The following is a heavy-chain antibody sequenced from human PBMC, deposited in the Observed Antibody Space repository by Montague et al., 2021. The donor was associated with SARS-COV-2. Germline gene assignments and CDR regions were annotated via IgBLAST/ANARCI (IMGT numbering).Heavy chain of an antibody. V-gene: IGHV3-11*01. J-gene: IGHJ4*02. CDR3: ARGATSSGSRTTFEF. CDR2: ITNTGSTI. Sequence: SLRLSCEASGFSFSDYYMNWIRQAPGKGLEWVSYITNTGSTIYYADSVKGRFTISRDNTKDSLFMQMKSLRVEDTAVYYCARGATSSGSRTTFEFWGQGTLVTVSS. CDR1: GFSFSDYY. D-gene: IGHD3-22*01.